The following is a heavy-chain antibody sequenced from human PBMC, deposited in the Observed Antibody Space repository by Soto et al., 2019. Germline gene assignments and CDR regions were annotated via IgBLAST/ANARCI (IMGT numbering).Heavy chain of an antibody. CDR2: MNPNSGNT. V-gene: IGHV1-8*01. Sequence: ASVKVSCKASGYTFTSYDINWVRQATGQGLEWMGWMNPNSGNTGYAQKFQGRVTMTRNTSISTAYMELSSLRSEDTAVYYCATRPKPYSSSAHRDHYYYYYYMDVWGKGTTVTVSS. CDR3: ATRPKPYSSSAHRDHYYYYYYMDV. D-gene: IGHD6-6*01. CDR1: GYTFTSYD. J-gene: IGHJ6*03.